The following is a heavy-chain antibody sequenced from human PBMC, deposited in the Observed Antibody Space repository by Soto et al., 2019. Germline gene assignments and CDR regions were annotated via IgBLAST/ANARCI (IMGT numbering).Heavy chain of an antibody. CDR3: ARESAYYEFWSGYYVPSAFDP. CDR2: ISTYNGNT. V-gene: IGHV1-18*01. CDR1: GYTFTSYG. J-gene: IGHJ5*02. Sequence: GASVKVSCKASGYTFTSYGISWVRQAPGQGLEWVGWISTYNGNTNYVQKLQGRVTMTTDTSTSTAYMELRSLRSDDTAVYYCARESAYYEFWSGYYVPSAFDPWGQGTLVTVSS. D-gene: IGHD3-3*01.